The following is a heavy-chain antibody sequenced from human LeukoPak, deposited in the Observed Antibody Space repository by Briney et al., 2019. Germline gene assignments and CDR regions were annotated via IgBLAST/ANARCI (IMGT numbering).Heavy chain of an antibody. Sequence: SKTLSLTCAVSGGSISSGGYSWSWIRQPPGKGLEWIGYIYHSGSTNYNPSLKSRVTISVDTSKNQFSLKLTSVTAADTAVYYCATLGEYYDSSGYYYNWGQGTLVTVSS. CDR3: ATLGEYYDSSGYYYN. V-gene: IGHV4-30-2*01. J-gene: IGHJ4*02. D-gene: IGHD3-22*01. CDR1: GGSISSGGYS. CDR2: IYHSGST.